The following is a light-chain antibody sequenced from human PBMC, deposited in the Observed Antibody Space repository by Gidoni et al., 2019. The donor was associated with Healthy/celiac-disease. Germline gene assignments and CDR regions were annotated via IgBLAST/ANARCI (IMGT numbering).Light chain of an antibody. V-gene: IGKV3-20*01. Sequence: ELALTQSPGTLSLSPGERATLSCRASQSVTSSYLAWYQQKPGQPPRLLIYGASSRATGIPARFSGSGSGTDFTLTISRLEPEDFAVYYCQQYGSSPLTFGPGTKVDI. CDR3: QQYGSSPLT. CDR1: QSVTSSY. J-gene: IGKJ3*01. CDR2: GAS.